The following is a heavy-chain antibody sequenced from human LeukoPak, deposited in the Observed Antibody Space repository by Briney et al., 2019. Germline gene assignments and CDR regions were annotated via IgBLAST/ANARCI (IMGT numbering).Heavy chain of an antibody. CDR3: ARGGSYGRSFDY. V-gene: IGHV3-7*03. Sequence: GGSLRLSCVASGFTFSRYWMSWVRQAPGKGLEYVALIKQGGSEIYHMDSVKGRFTISRDDAKNSLYLQMNSLRAEDTAVYYCARGGSYGRSFDYWGQGTLVTVSS. CDR1: GFTFSRYW. CDR2: IKQGGSEI. J-gene: IGHJ4*02. D-gene: IGHD5-18*01.